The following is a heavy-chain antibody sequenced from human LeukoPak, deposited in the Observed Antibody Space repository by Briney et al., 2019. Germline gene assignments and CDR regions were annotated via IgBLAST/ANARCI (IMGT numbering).Heavy chain of an antibody. J-gene: IGHJ4*02. V-gene: IGHV3-30*18. CDR3: AKSDLGHRSRQVGHFDY. CDR2: ISYDGSNK. CDR1: GFTFSTYG. Sequence: GGSLRLSCAASGFTFSTYGMHWVRQAPGKGLEWAAVISYDGSNKYYADSVKGRFTISRDNSKNTLYLQMNSLRAEDTAVYYCAKSDLGHRSRQVGHFDYWGQGTLVTVSS. D-gene: IGHD2-15*01.